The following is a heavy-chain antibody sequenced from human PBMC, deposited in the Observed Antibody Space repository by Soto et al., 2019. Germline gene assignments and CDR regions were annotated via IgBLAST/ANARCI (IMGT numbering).Heavy chain of an antibody. CDR1: GFSFSDSW. CDR3: ASLGRHG. J-gene: IGHJ6*02. D-gene: IGHD3-16*01. V-gene: IGHV3-7*01. CDR2: IKEDGSEK. Sequence: LRLSCAASGFSFSDSWMDWVRQAPGKGPEWVANIKEDGSEKNYVDSVKGRFTISRDNAKNSLYLQMNSLRAEDTAVYYCASLGRHGWGQGTTVTVS.